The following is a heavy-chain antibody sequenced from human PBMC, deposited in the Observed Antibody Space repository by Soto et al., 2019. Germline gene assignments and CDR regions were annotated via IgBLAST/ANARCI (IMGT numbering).Heavy chain of an antibody. D-gene: IGHD2-15*01. CDR1: GFTFSRYI. V-gene: IGHV3-21*01. Sequence: GGSLRLSCAASGFTFSRYIMNWVRQAPGKGLEWVSSISSSSSNIYYADSVKGRFTISRDNAKNSLSLQMNSLRGEDTAVYYCGRGNIDVCYCEWGGIEASGNMYGMDVWGQGTTVTVSS. J-gene: IGHJ6*02. CDR2: ISSSSSNI. CDR3: GRGNIDVCYCEWGGIEASGNMYGMDV.